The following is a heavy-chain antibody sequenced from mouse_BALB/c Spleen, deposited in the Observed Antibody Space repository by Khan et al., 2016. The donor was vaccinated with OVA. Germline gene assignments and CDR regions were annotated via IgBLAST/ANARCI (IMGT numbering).Heavy chain of an antibody. CDR3: TRNYRRDVDY. V-gene: IGHV1-20*02. Sequence: VQLKQSGPELVRPGASVKISCKASGYSFTGYFMNWVMQSHGKSLEWIGRINPHIGETFYNQRFKDKATLTVDESSSTAHMELRSLASEDSAVYYCTRNYRRDVDYWGQGTTITVSS. D-gene: IGHD1-1*01. CDR2: INPHIGET. J-gene: IGHJ2*01. CDR1: GYSFTGYF.